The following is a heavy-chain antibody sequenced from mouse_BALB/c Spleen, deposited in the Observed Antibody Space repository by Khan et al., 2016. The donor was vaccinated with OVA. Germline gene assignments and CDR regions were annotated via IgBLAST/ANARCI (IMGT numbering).Heavy chain of an antibody. CDR3: ASAGYGSFAY. CDR2: IYPGNVNT. J-gene: IGHJ3*01. D-gene: IGHD2-10*02. Sequence: QVQLQQSGPELVKPGASVRISCKASGYTFTSYFIHWVKQRPGQGLEWIGWIYPGNVNTEYNERFTGKATLTADKSSSTTYMQLSSRTSEDSAVYFCASAGYGSFAYWGQGTLVTVSA. CDR1: GYTFTSYF. V-gene: IGHV1S56*01.